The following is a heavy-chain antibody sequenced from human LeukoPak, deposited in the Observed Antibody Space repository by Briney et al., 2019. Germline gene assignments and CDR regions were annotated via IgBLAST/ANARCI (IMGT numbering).Heavy chain of an antibody. CDR1: GFTFNSYS. CDR2: ISSSGTYI. Sequence: GGSLRLSCAASGFTFNSYSMNWVRQAPGKGLEWVSSISSSGTYIYYADSVKGRFTISRDNAKNSLYLQMNSLRAEDTAVYYCAREGDGDSDAFDIWGQGTMVTVSS. CDR3: AREGDGDSDAFDI. V-gene: IGHV3-21*01. J-gene: IGHJ3*02. D-gene: IGHD4-17*01.